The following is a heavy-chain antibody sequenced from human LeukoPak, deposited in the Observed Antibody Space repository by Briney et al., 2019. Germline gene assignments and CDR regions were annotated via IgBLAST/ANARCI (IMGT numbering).Heavy chain of an antibody. J-gene: IGHJ5*02. CDR1: GFTFDDFA. CDR2: INWNSDTR. V-gene: IGHV3-9*01. CDR3: AKDVDESVAGNNWFDP. Sequence: PARSLRLSCAASGFTFDDFAMHWVRQAPGKGLEWVSGINWNSDTRAYADSVKGRFTISRDNAKNFVYLQVSSLRAEDTAFYYCAKDVDESVAGNNWFDPWGQGTLVTVSS. D-gene: IGHD6-19*01.